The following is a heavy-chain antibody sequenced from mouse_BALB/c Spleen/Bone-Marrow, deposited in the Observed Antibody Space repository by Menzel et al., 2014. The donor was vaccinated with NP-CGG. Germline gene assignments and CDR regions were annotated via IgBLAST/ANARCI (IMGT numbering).Heavy chain of an antibody. CDR1: GFTFSSHY. CDR3: ARLGNDDAMDY. CDR2: INSIGGST. Sequence: EVQLQESGGGLVKLGGSLKLSCAASGFTFSSHYMPSVRHTLEKRLELVAAINSIGGSTYYPDTVKGRFTISRDNAKNTLYLQMSSLKSEDTALYYCARLGNDDAMDYWGQGTSVTVSS. D-gene: IGHD2-12*01. J-gene: IGHJ4*01. V-gene: IGHV5-6-2*01.